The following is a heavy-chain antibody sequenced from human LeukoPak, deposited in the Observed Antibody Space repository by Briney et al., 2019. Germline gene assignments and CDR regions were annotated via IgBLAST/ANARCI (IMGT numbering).Heavy chain of an antibody. J-gene: IGHJ2*01. D-gene: IGHD6-13*01. CDR1: GGSIRSYY. CDR3: ARVYYSSSYDYWYFDL. Sequence: ASETLSLTCTVSGGSIRSYYWSWIRQPPGKGLEWVGYIYYSGSTNYNPSLKSRVTISVDTSKNQFSLKLSSVTAADTAVYYCARVYYSSSYDYWYFDLWGRGTLVTVSS. CDR2: IYYSGST. V-gene: IGHV4-59*01.